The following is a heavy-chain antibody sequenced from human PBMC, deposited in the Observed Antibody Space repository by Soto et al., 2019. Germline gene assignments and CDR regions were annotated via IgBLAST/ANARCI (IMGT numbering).Heavy chain of an antibody. V-gene: IGHV4-59*01. Sequence: SETLSLTCNSSGGPLSSFYYSWIRQAPGKGLEWIGYIYYTGSTNYNPSLKSRVTMSVDTSKNQFSLKLTSVTAADTAVYFCAVTRGGAHPHDIWGQGTMVTV. CDR2: IYYTGST. CDR1: GGPLSSFY. J-gene: IGHJ3*02. D-gene: IGHD2-21*02. CDR3: AVTRGGAHPHDI.